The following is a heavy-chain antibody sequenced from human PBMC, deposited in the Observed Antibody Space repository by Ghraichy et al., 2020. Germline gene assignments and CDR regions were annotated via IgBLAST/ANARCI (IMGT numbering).Heavy chain of an antibody. D-gene: IGHD6-13*01. CDR1: GFTFDDYA. Sequence: GESLRLSCAASGFTFDDYAMHWVRQAPGKGLEWVSLISWDGGSTYYADSVKGRFTISRDNSKNSLYLQMNSLRAEDTALYYCAKDVGASSWNYFDYWGQGTLVTVSS. J-gene: IGHJ4*02. CDR2: ISWDGGST. CDR3: AKDVGASSWNYFDY. V-gene: IGHV3-43D*04.